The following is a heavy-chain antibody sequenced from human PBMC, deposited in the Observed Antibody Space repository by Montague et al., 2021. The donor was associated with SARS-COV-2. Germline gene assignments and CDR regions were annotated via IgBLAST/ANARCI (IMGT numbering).Heavy chain of an antibody. J-gene: IGHJ3*01. CDR1: VFTFSGHW. Sequence: SLRLSCAASVFTFSGHWMYWVHQSPGKGLEWVARISMDGTTTHFSDSVKGRFTISRDNAMNTLHLQKNSLRPEDTAFYYCVRSRTEWSWGQGTMVTVSS. V-gene: IGHV3-74*01. D-gene: IGHD2-8*02. CDR3: VRSRTEWS. CDR2: ISMDGTTT.